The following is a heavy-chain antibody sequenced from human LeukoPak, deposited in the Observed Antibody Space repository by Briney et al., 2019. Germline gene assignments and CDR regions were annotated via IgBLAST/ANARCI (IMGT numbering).Heavy chain of an antibody. CDR1: GYIFNSYE. CDR3: ARALVRGIMI. Sequence: GGSLRLSCVGSGYIFNSYEMNWVRQAPGKGLEWVSYISSSGSSICYADSVKGRFTISRDNAKNSLYLQMNSLRAEDTVVYYCARALVRGIMIWGQGTLVTVSS. J-gene: IGHJ4*02. CDR2: ISSSGSSI. D-gene: IGHD3-10*01. V-gene: IGHV3-48*03.